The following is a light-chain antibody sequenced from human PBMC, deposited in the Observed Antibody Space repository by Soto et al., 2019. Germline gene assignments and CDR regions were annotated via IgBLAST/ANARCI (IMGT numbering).Light chain of an antibody. V-gene: IGLV2-23*02. Sequence: QSALTQPASVSGSPGQSITISCTGSSSDVGVSNLVSWYQQHPGKAPKLIIYEVSQRPSGVSNRFSGSKSGNTASLTISGLEEDDGGDYCCCSYANRPWLFGAGTKVTVL. CDR2: EVS. J-gene: IGLJ3*02. CDR3: CSYANRPWL. CDR1: SSDVGVSNL.